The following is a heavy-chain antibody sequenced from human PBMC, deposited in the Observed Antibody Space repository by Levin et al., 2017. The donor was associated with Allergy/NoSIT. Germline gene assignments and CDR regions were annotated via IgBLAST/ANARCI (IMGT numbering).Heavy chain of an antibody. CDR1: GFTLSSYW. D-gene: IGHD3-10*01. CDR2: IDPDEISI. J-gene: IGHJ4*02. Sequence: GESLKISCAASGFTLSSYWMHWVRQVPGKGLMWVSRIDPDEISIKYADSVKGRFTISRDNAKNTLYLQMDSLRVEDTAVFYCVRDGLGSLPFEYWGQGTLVTVSS. V-gene: IGHV3-74*01. CDR3: VRDGLGSLPFEY.